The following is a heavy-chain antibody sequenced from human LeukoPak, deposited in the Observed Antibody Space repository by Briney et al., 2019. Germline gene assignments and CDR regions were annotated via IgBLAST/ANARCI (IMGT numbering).Heavy chain of an antibody. D-gene: IGHD6-13*01. J-gene: IGHJ6*02. V-gene: IGHV3-11*04. Sequence: GGSLRLSCAASGFTFSDYYMSWIRQAPGKGLEWVSYISSSGSSIYSDSVKGRFTISRDNAKNSLYLQMNSLRAEDTAVYYCARESSSSWPYYYYGMDVWGQGTTVTVSS. CDR2: ISSSGSSI. CDR1: GFTFSDYY. CDR3: ARESSSSWPYYYYGMDV.